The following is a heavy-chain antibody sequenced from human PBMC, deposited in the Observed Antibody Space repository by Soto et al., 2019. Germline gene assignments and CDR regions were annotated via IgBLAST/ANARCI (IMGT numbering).Heavy chain of an antibody. CDR3: AKDPAPNTVTTFGY. D-gene: IGHD4-17*01. CDR2: ISGSGGST. V-gene: IGHV3-23*01. CDR1: GFTFSSYA. J-gene: IGHJ4*02. Sequence: EVPLLESGGGLVQPGGSLRLSCAASGFTFSSYAMSWVRKAPGKGLEWVSGISGSGGSTYYADSVKGRFTISRDNSKNTLYLQMNSLRAEDTAVYYCAKDPAPNTVTTFGYWGQGTLVTVSS.